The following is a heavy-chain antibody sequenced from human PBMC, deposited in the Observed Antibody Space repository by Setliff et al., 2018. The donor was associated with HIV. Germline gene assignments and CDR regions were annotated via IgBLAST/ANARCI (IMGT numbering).Heavy chain of an antibody. CDR2: MNPNSGNT. CDR3: ARTWGAGVTGYWFEP. CDR1: GYTFTKFD. J-gene: IGHJ5*02. V-gene: IGHV1-8*01. Sequence: ASVKVSCKASGYTFTKFDINWVRQATGQGLEWMGRMNPNSGNTGFAQKFQGRVTMTRNTSISTAYMELRSLRSEDTAVYFCARTWGAGVTGYWFEPWGQGTRVTVSS. D-gene: IGHD3-9*01.